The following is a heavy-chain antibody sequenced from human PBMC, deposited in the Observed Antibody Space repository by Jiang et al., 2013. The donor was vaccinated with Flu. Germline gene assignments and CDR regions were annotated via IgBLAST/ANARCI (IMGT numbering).Heavy chain of an antibody. CDR1: GYTFTSYA. CDR3: ARGFGELWFRELLQSDY. V-gene: IGHV7-4-1*02. D-gene: IGHD3-10*01. CDR2: INTNTGNP. Sequence: QSGSELKKPGASVKVSCKASGYTFTSYAMNWVRQAPGQGLEWMGWINTNTGNPTYAQGFTGRFVFSLDTSVSTAYLQISSLKAEDTAVYYCARGFGELWFRELLQSDYWGQGTLVTVSS. J-gene: IGHJ4*02.